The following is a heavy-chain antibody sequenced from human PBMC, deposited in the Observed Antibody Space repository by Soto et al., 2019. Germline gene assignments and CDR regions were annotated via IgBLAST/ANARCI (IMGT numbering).Heavy chain of an antibody. CDR3: ARSGLVVPAAPEYMDG. CDR2: ISAYNGNT. CDR1: GYTFTSYG. Sequence: ASVKVSCKASGYTFTSYGISWVRQAPGQGLEWMGWISAYNGNTNYAQRLQGRVTMTTDTSTSTAYMELRSLRSDDTAVYYCARSGLVVPAAPEYMDGWGKGTTVTVAS. D-gene: IGHD2-2*01. J-gene: IGHJ6*03. V-gene: IGHV1-18*01.